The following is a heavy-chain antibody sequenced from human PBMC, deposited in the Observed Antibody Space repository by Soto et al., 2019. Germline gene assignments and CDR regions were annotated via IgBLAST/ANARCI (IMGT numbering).Heavy chain of an antibody. J-gene: IGHJ4*02. CDR3: ARGIWEMATIRPENY. V-gene: IGHV3-49*03. D-gene: IGHD5-12*01. Sequence: GGSLRLSCAASGFTFSDYYIHWIRRAPGKGLEWVGFIRSKPYGVTAEYAASVKGRSTISRDDSKSIAYLQMNSLTTEDTAVYYCARGIWEMATIRPENYWGQGT. CDR1: GFTFSDYY. CDR2: IRSKPYGVTA.